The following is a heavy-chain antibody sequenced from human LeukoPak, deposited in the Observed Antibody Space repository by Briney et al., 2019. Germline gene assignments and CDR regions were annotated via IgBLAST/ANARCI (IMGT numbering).Heavy chain of an antibody. J-gene: IGHJ4*02. CDR3: AKVGSYDILSCSHFDY. CDR1: GLTYSLYG. D-gene: IGHD3-9*01. CDR2: ISGSGCQT. V-gene: IGHV3-23*01. Sequence: QRGGSERLSCASSGLTYSLYGMSWARHAPGQGVEGVPLISGSGCQTYYADSVNRRFTIYRDKYKNTLYLQMNSLRDDDTAVYYCAKVGSYDILSCSHFDYWGQGTLVSVSP.